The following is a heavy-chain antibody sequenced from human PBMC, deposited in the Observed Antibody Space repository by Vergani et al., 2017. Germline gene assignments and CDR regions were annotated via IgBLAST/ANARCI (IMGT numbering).Heavy chain of an antibody. CDR3: AREGYYDFWSENWFDP. J-gene: IGHJ5*02. Sequence: QVQLVESGGGLVKPGGSLRLSCAASGFTFSDYYMSWIRQAPGKGLEGVSYISSSGSTIYYADSVKGRFTISRDNAKNSLYLQINSLRAEDTAVYYCAREGYYDFWSENWFDPWGQGTLVTVSS. CDR2: ISSSGSTI. D-gene: IGHD3-3*01. V-gene: IGHV3-11*01. CDR1: GFTFSDYY.